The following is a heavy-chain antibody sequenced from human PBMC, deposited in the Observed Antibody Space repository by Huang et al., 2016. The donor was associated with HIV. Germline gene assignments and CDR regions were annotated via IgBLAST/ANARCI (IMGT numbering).Heavy chain of an antibody. J-gene: IGHJ6*03. CDR1: GGSIRSSDYH. CDR2: IYYKGSN. CDR3: ARHREGPVAYYSGWGSHLNYMDV. V-gene: IGHV4-39*01. D-gene: IGHD3-10*01. Sequence: QPLLQESGPGLVKPSEALALTCAVSGGSIRSSDYHWGWIRQPPGKGLEWIGSIYYKGSNHYMPSLKSRVTIAVDTSKNLFFLNLTSMTAADTAVYYCARHREGPVAYYSGWGSHLNYMDVWGRGRTVVVSS.